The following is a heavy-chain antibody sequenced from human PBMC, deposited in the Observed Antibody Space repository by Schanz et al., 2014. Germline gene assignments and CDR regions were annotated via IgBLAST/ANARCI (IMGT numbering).Heavy chain of an antibody. CDR1: GFSFSGSA. CDR3: ARSDNSRNY. Sequence: VQLVESGGGVVQPGRSLRLSCAASGFSFSGSAMHWVRQAPGLGLEWVGRIRTKPQSYATIYAASVKGRFTISRDDSKNTAYLQMNSLKTEDTAVYYCARSDNSRNYWGQGTLVTVSP. J-gene: IGHJ4*02. CDR2: IRTKPQSYAT. V-gene: IGHV3-73*01.